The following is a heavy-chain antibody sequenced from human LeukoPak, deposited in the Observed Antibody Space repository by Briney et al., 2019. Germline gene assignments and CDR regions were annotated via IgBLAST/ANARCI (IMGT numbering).Heavy chain of an antibody. J-gene: IGHJ4*02. D-gene: IGHD5-12*01. Sequence: GASVKVSCKASGYTFTGYYMHWVRQAPGQGLEWMGWINPNSGGTNYAQKFQGRVTMTRDTSISTAYMELSRLRSDDTAVYYRARPYSGYDLGAIDFDYWGQGTLVTVSS. CDR1: GYTFTGYY. CDR3: ARPYSGYDLGAIDFDY. CDR2: INPNSGGT. V-gene: IGHV1-2*02.